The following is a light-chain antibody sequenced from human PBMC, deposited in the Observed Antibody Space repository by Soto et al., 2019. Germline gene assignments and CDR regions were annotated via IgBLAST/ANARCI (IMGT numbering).Light chain of an antibody. CDR3: QQRSNWWT. V-gene: IGKV3-11*01. Sequence: EIVVTQSPATLSVSAGERATLSCRASQSVSSNLAWYQQKPGQAPRLLIYDASNRATGIPARFSGTGSGTDFTLTISSLEPEDFAVYYCQQRSNWWTFGQGTKVDIK. CDR2: DAS. J-gene: IGKJ1*01. CDR1: QSVSSN.